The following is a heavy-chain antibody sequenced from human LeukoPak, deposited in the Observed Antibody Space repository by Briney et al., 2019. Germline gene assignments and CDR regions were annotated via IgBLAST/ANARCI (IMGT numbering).Heavy chain of an antibody. V-gene: IGHV4-59*01. CDR3: ARVWYDSSGYYHPFDY. CDR2: IYYSGST. CDR1: GGSISSYY. Sequence: PSETLSLTCTVSGGSISSYYWSWIRQPPGKGLEWIGYIYYSGSTNYNPSLKSRVTISVDTSKNRFSLKLSSVTAADTAVYYCARVWYDSSGYYHPFDYWGQGTLVTVSS. D-gene: IGHD3-22*01. J-gene: IGHJ4*02.